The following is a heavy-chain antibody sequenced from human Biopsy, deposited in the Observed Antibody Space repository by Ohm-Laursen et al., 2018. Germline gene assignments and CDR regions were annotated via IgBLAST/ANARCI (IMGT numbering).Heavy chain of an antibody. CDR2: ISGQRDKT. J-gene: IGHJ3*02. Sequence: ASVKVSCKASGYTFRSYGISWVRQAPGQGLEWLGWISGQRDKTRYGQKVQGRVMMTKDTSTTTAHLELRSLRSDDTAVYYCARHSPPGLEVSWNDVFDIWGQGTVVTVS. CDR1: GYTFRSYG. V-gene: IGHV1-18*01. D-gene: IGHD5/OR15-5a*01. CDR3: ARHSPPGLEVSWNDVFDI.